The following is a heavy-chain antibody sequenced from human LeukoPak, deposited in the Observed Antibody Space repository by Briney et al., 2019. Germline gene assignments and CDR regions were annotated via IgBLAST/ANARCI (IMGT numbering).Heavy chain of an antibody. J-gene: IGHJ6*02. CDR1: GGSISSGGYY. V-gene: IGHV4-31*03. CDR3: ARNSSSWYYELYYYYGMDV. D-gene: IGHD6-13*01. CDR2: IYYSGST. Sequence: SETLSLTCTVSGGSISSGGYYWSWIRQHPGKGLEWIGYIYYSGSTYYNPSLKSRVTISVDTSKNQFSLKLSSVTAADTAVYYCARNSSSWYYELYYYYGMDVWGQGTTVTVSS.